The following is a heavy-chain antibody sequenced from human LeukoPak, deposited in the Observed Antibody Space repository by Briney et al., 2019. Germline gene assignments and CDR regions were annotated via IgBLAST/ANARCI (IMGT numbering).Heavy chain of an antibody. V-gene: IGHV3-11*04. D-gene: IGHD4-17*01. Sequence: GGSLRLSCAASGFTFSDYYMSWIRQAPGKGLEWVPYISSSGSTIYYADSVKGRFTISRDNAKNSLYLQMNSLRAEDTAVYYCARVHRVDYGDYDWFDPWGQGTLVTVSS. J-gene: IGHJ5*02. CDR1: GFTFSDYY. CDR2: ISSSGSTI. CDR3: ARVHRVDYGDYDWFDP.